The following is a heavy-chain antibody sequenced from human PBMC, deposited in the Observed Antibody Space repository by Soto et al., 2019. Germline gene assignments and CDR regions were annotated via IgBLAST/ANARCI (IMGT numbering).Heavy chain of an antibody. CDR1: GGSIISYY. CDR2: IYYSGST. CDR3: ARDISSGWYWFDP. D-gene: IGHD6-19*01. V-gene: IGHV4-59*01. Sequence: SETLSLTCTVAGGSIISYYWSWIRQPPGKGLEWIGYIYYSGSTNYNPSLKSRVTISVDTSKNQFSLKLSSVTAADTAVYYCARDISSGWYWFDPWGQGTLVTVSS. J-gene: IGHJ5*02.